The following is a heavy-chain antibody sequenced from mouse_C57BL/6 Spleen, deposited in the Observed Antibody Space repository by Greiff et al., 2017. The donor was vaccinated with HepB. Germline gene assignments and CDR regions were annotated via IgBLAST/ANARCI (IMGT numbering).Heavy chain of an antibody. CDR1: GYTFTDYE. Sequence: VQLQQSGAELVRPGASVTLSCKASGYTFTDYEMHWVKQTPVHGLEWIGAIDPETGGTAYNQKFKGKAILTADKSSSTAYMELRSLTSEDAAVYYCTRSSYYYGSSYWFAYWGQGTLVTVSA. CDR2: IDPETGGT. V-gene: IGHV1-15*01. J-gene: IGHJ3*01. D-gene: IGHD1-1*01. CDR3: TRSSYYYGSSYWFAY.